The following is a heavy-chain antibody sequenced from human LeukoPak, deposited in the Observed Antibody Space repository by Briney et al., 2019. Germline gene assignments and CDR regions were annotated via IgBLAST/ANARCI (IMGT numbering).Heavy chain of an antibody. CDR2: ISWNSNSI. CDR1: GLTFDDYA. CDR3: AKGGYSSTWYGYYFDN. V-gene: IGHV3-9*03. Sequence: GRSLRLSCAASGLTFDDYAMHWVRQAPGRGLEGVSGISWNSNSIGYADSVKGRFTTSRDNAKNALYLQMNSLRAEDMALYYCAKGGYSSTWYGYYFDNWGQGTLVTVSS. J-gene: IGHJ4*02. D-gene: IGHD6-13*01.